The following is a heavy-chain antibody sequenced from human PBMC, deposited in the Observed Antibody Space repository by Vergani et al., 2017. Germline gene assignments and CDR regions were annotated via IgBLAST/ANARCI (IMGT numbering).Heavy chain of an antibody. CDR2: ISVSGGST. D-gene: IGHD6-19*01. Sequence: EVQLLESGGGLVQPGGSLRLSCAASGFTFSSYAMSWVRQAPGKGLEWVSAISVSGGSTYYAAAVKGRFTISRDNSKNTPYLQMISLRAGDTAVYYCAKGLFGRGWYGADYWGQGALVTVSS. CDR3: AKGLFGRGWYGADY. CDR1: GFTFSSYA. V-gene: IGHV3-23*01. J-gene: IGHJ4*02.